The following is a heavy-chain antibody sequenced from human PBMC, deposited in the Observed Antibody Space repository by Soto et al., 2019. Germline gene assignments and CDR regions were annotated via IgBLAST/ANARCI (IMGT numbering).Heavy chain of an antibody. Sequence: SETLSLTCAVSGYSISSGYYWGWIRQPPGEGLEWSGSIYHSGSTYYNPSLKSRVTISVDTSKNQFSLKLSSVTAADTAVYYCARDKGWGDVGVDYWGQGTLVTVSS. CDR1: GYSISSGYY. CDR3: ARDKGWGDVGVDY. V-gene: IGHV4-38-2*02. J-gene: IGHJ4*02. CDR2: IYHSGST. D-gene: IGHD1-26*01.